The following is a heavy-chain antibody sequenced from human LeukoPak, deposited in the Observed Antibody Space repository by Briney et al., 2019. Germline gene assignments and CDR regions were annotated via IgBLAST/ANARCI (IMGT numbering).Heavy chain of an antibody. J-gene: IGHJ4*02. CDR3: ARCRGLVGATSDY. D-gene: IGHD1-26*01. Sequence: PGGSLRLSCAASGFTFSSFGMHWVRQASGKGPEWVTVISNDGSEKYYADSVKGRFTISRDNSRNTLYLQMNSLRAEDTAVYYCARCRGLVGATSDYWGQGTLVTVSS. CDR2: ISNDGSEK. CDR1: GFTFSSFG. V-gene: IGHV3-30*03.